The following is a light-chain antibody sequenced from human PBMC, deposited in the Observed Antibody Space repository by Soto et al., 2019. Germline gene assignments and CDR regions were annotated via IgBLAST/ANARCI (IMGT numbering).Light chain of an antibody. CDR2: GAS. CDR1: QSVSSSY. Sequence: EIVLTQSPGTLSLSPGERATLSCRASQSVSSSYLAWYQQKPGQAPSLLIYGASRRATGIPDRFSGSGSGTDFTLTISSLQPEDYATYYCQQFHSFPITFGQGTRLEIK. V-gene: IGKV3-20*01. CDR3: QQFHSFPIT. J-gene: IGKJ5*01.